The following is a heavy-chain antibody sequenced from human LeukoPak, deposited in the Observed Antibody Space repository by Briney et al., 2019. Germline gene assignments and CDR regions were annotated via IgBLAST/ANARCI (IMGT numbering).Heavy chain of an antibody. J-gene: IGHJ5*02. CDR1: GGSISSSSYY. V-gene: IGHV4-39*07. CDR3: AKDSGSGWLPDNWFDP. D-gene: IGHD6-19*01. CDR2: IYYSGST. Sequence: SETLSLTCTVSGGSISSSSYYWGWIRQPPGKGLEWIGSIYYSGSTYYNPSLKSRVTISVDTSKNQFSLKLSSVTAADTAVYYCAKDSGSGWLPDNWFDPWGQGTLVTVSS.